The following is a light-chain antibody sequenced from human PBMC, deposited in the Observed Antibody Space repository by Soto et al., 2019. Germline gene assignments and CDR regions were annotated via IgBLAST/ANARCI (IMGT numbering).Light chain of an antibody. J-gene: IGLJ2*01. CDR3: CSFAGSSPHVV. CDR1: RSDVGAYNY. V-gene: IGLV2-11*01. Sequence: QSALTQPRSVSGSLGQSVTISCTGARSDVGAYNYVSWYQRHPGKAPRLILYDVTKRPSGVPARFSGSKSDTTASLTISGLQAEDEADYYCCSFAGSSPHVVFGGGTKLTVL. CDR2: DVT.